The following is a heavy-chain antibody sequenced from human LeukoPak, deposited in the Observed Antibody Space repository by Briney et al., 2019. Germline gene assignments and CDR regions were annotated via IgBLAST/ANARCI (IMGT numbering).Heavy chain of an antibody. CDR1: GYTFSGYY. D-gene: IGHD5-18*01. CDR3: ARGLGYGYGSVWHKYFDY. J-gene: IGHJ4*01. CDR2: IDPNSGGT. Sequence: GASVKVSCKASGYTFSGYYLHWVRQAPGQGLEWMGHIDPNSGGTKYAQKFQGRVTMTRDTSTTSAYMEPSSLIFDDTAVYYCARGLGYGYGSVWHKYFDYWATEPWSPSPQ. V-gene: IGHV1-2*06.